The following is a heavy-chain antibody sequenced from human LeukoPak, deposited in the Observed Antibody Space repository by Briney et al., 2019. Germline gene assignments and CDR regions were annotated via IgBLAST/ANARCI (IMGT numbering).Heavy chain of an antibody. D-gene: IGHD5-24*01. CDR1: GFTFSSYS. CDR3: ARVTFGATTNNYYFYHMDV. Sequence: SGGSLRLSCAASGFTFSSYSMTWVRQAPGKGLEWVLSIISSGAYIYYADSVKDRFTISRDNAKNSLYLQMSSLRAEDTAVYYCARVTFGATTNNYYFYHMDVWGKGTSVTVSS. CDR2: IISSGAYI. V-gene: IGHV3-21*01. J-gene: IGHJ6*03.